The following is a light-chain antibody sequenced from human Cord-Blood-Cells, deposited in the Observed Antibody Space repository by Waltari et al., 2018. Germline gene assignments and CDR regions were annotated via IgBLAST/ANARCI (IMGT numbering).Light chain of an antibody. Sequence: QSALTQPASVSGSPGQSITISCTGTSSDVGSYNLVSWYQQHPGKAPKLMIYEGSKRPSGVSNCFSGSKSGSTASLTISGLQAEDEADYYCCSYAGSSTWVFGGGTKLTVL. CDR3: CSYAGSSTWV. V-gene: IGLV2-23*01. CDR1: SSDVGSYNL. J-gene: IGLJ3*02. CDR2: EGS.